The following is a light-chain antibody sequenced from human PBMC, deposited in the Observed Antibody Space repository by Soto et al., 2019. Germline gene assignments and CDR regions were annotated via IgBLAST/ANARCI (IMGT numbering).Light chain of an antibody. J-gene: IGKJ1*01. V-gene: IGKV3-20*01. Sequence: EIVLTQSPGPLSLSPGERATLSCRASQSVSSSYLAWYQQKPGQAPRLLIYGASSRATGIPDRFSGSGSGTDFTLTIRRLEPEDFAVYYCQQYGSSPGTFGQGTKVEIK. CDR1: QSVSSSY. CDR2: GAS. CDR3: QQYGSSPGT.